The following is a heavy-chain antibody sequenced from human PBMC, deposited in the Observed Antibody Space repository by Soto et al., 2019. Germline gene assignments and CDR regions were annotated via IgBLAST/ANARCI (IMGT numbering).Heavy chain of an antibody. Sequence: ASVKVSCKASGYTFTSYGISWVRQAPGQGLEWMGWISAYNGNTNYAQKLQGRVTMTTDTSTSTAYMELRSLRSDDTAVYYCARDVVGGYCGGDCYPYGMDVWGQGTTVTVSS. D-gene: IGHD2-21*01. CDR1: GYTFTSYG. J-gene: IGHJ6*02. CDR2: ISAYNGNT. V-gene: IGHV1-18*01. CDR3: ARDVVGGYCGGDCYPYGMDV.